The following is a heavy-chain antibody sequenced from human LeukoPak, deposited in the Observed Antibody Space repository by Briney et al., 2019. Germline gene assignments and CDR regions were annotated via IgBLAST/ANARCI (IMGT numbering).Heavy chain of an antibody. CDR1: GFTFNNYA. CDR3: AKILAPAAL. V-gene: IGHV3-23*01. Sequence: PGGSLRLSCAASGFTFNNYAMSWVRQAPGKGLEWVSGLGGSGGSINYADSVKGRFTISRDNSKNTLYLQMNGLRAEDTAVYYCAKILAPAALWGQGTLVTVSS. CDR2: LGGSGGSI. D-gene: IGHD2-2*01. J-gene: IGHJ4*02.